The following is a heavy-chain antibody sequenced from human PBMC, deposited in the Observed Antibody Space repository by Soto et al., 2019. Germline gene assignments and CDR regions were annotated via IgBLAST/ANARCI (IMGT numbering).Heavy chain of an antibody. CDR2: ISYDGSNK. CDR1: GFTFSSYA. J-gene: IGHJ5*02. D-gene: IGHD3-22*01. V-gene: IGHV3-30-3*01. Sequence: PGGSLRLSCAASGFTFSSYAMHWVRQAPGKGLEWVAVISYDGSNKYYADSVKGRFTISRDNSKNTLYLQMNSLRAEDTVVYYCARDRNSHYYDSSGPTNWFDPWGQGTLVTVSS. CDR3: ARDRNSHYYDSSGPTNWFDP.